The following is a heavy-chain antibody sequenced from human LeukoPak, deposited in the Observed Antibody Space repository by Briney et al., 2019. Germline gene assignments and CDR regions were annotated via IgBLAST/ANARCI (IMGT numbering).Heavy chain of an antibody. D-gene: IGHD6-19*01. CDR1: GFTFSSYA. CDR2: ISSTSSYI. Sequence: GGSLRLSCAASGFTFSSYAMNRVRQALGKGLEWVSSISSTSSYIYYADSVKGRFTISRDNAKNSLYLQMNSLRAEDTAVYYCARKSSAVAGPFDYWGQGTLVTVSS. J-gene: IGHJ4*02. V-gene: IGHV3-21*01. CDR3: ARKSSAVAGPFDY.